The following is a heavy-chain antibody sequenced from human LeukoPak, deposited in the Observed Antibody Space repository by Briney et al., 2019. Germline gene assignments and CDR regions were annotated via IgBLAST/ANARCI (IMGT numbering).Heavy chain of an antibody. J-gene: IGHJ4*02. CDR3: AKEKYYYDSSLFDY. Sequence: GGSLRLSCAASGFNFSNNYMTWVRQAPGKGLEWVSAISGSGGSTYYADSVKGRFTIFRDNSKNTLYLQMNSLRAEDTAVYYCAKEKYYYDSSLFDYWGRGTLVTVSS. D-gene: IGHD3-22*01. CDR2: ISGSGGST. V-gene: IGHV3-23*01. CDR1: GFNFSNNY.